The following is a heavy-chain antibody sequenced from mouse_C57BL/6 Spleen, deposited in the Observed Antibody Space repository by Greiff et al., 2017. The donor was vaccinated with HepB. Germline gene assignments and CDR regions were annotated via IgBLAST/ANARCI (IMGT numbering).Heavy chain of an antibody. J-gene: IGHJ3*01. D-gene: IGHD3-2*02. CDR1: GYTFTSYW. CDR2: IHPSDSDT. V-gene: IGHV1-74*01. CDR3: AISNPYSSGYLAWFAY. Sequence: QVQLQQPGAELVKPGASVKVSCKASGYTFTSYWMHWVKQRPGQGLEWIGRIHPSDSDTNYNQKFKGKATLTVDKSSSTAYMQLSSLTSEDSAVYYCAISNPYSSGYLAWFAYWGQGTLVTVSA.